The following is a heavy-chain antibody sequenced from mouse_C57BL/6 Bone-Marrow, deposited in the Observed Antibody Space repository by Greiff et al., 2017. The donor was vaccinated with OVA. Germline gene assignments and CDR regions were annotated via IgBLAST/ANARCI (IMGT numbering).Heavy chain of an antibody. CDR1: GYTFTDYY. D-gene: IGHD6-1*01. CDR2: INPYNGGT. V-gene: IGHV1-19*01. Sequence: VQLQQSGPVLVKPGASVKMSCKASGYTFTDYYMNWVKQSHGKSLEWIGVINPYNGGTSYNQKFKGKATLTVDKSSSTAYRELNSLTSEDSAVYYWSRWIVDPLFDYWGQGTTLTVSS. CDR3: SRWIVDPLFDY. J-gene: IGHJ2*01.